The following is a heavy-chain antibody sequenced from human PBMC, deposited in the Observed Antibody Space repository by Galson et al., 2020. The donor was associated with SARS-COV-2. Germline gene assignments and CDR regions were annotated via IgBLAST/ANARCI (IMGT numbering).Heavy chain of an antibody. V-gene: IGHV1-69*13. CDR1: GGTFSSFT. J-gene: IGHJ3*01. Sequence: SVKVSCKASGGTFSSFTISWVRQAPGQGPEWMGKIIPIFDTANYAQKFQGRVTITADESTNTANMELSSLRSEDTAVYYWAIPTRYRGNGGGGFDVWGQGTVVTVSS. D-gene: IGHD5-18*01. CDR3: AIPTRYRGNGGGGFDV. CDR2: IIPIFDTA.